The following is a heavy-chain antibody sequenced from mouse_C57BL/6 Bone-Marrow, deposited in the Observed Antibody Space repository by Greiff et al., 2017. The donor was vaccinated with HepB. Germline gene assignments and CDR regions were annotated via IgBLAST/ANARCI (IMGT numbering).Heavy chain of an antibody. CDR1: GYTFTSYW. J-gene: IGHJ3*01. CDR3: AIRSYYYYGSSFAY. D-gene: IGHD1-1*01. Sequence: QVQLQHPGAELVKPGASVKVSCKASGYTFTSYWMHWVKQRPGQGLEWIGRIHPSDSDTNYNQKFKGKATLTVDKSSSTAYMQLSSLTSEDSAVYYCAIRSYYYYGSSFAYWGQGTLVTVSA. V-gene: IGHV1-74*01. CDR2: IHPSDSDT.